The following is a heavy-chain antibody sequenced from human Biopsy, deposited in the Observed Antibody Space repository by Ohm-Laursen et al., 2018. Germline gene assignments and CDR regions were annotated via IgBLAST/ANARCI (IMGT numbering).Heavy chain of an antibody. Sequence: ASVKVSCKTSGYTFTAYGISWVRQAPGQGLEWMGWISIYNDDTNIAQKFQGRVSMTTDTSTRTAYMELRSLRSGDPAIYFCARDPGYDFWSGSDPFDIWGQGTLVTVS. CDR2: ISIYNDDT. CDR1: GYTFTAYG. CDR3: ARDPGYDFWSGSDPFDI. D-gene: IGHD3-3*01. V-gene: IGHV1-18*04. J-gene: IGHJ3*02.